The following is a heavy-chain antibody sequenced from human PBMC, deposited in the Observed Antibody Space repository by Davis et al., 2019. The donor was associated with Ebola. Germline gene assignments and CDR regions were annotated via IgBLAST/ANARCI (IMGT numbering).Heavy chain of an antibody. Sequence: GESLKISCAASGFTFSSYSMNWVRQAPGKGLEWVANIKQDGSEKYYVDSVKGRFTISRDNAKNSLYLQMNSLRAEDTAVYYCARKGGRWGQGTLVTVSS. CDR1: GFTFSSYS. CDR3: ARKGGR. J-gene: IGHJ4*02. CDR2: IKQDGSEK. V-gene: IGHV3-7*01.